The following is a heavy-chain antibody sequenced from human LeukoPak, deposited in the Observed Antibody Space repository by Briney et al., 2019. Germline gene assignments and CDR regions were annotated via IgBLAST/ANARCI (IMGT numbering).Heavy chain of an antibody. CDR2: IYYSGST. CDR3: ARVFDSGSQAYFYYMDV. D-gene: IGHD3-10*01. CDR1: GGSISTSNYY. V-gene: IGHV4-39*07. J-gene: IGHJ6*03. Sequence: SETLSLTCTVSGGSISTSNYYWGWIRQPPGKGLEWIGSIYYSGSTYYNPSLKSRVTMSVDTSKNQFSLKVSSVTAADTAVYYCARVFDSGSQAYFYYMDVWGKGTTVTISS.